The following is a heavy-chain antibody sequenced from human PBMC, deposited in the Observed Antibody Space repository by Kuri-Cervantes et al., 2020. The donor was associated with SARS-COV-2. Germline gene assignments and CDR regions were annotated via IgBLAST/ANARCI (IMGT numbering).Heavy chain of an antibody. CDR1: GFTFISYA. CDR2: ISYDESIE. J-gene: IGHJ4*02. CDR3: ARGQIPAFHFDY. V-gene: IGHV3-30*03. D-gene: IGHD2-2*01. Sequence: GGSLRLSCAASGFTFISYAMTWVRQAPGKGLEWVAVISYDESIENYADSVKGRFTISRDNSKNMVYLQMDSLRAEDTAVYFCARGQIPAFHFDYWGQGALVTVSS.